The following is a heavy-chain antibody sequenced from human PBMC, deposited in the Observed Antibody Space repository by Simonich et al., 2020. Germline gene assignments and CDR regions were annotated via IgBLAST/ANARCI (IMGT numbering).Heavy chain of an antibody. CDR3: ARASRGTWWYYYFDY. V-gene: IGHV1-18*01. CDR1: GYTFTSYG. D-gene: IGHD2-15*01. J-gene: IGHJ4*02. CDR2: ISAYKGNT. Sequence: QVQLVQSGAEVKKPGASVKVSCKASGYTFTSYGISGGRQAPGQGLEWRGWISAYKGNTNYAQKLQGRVTMTTDTPTSTAYMELRSLRSDDTAVYYCARASRGTWWYYYFDYWGQGTLVTVSS.